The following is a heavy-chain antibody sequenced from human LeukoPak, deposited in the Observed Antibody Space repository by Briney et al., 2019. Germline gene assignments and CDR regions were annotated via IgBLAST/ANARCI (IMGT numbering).Heavy chain of an antibody. D-gene: IGHD2-15*01. CDR2: INSDGSST. V-gene: IGHV3-74*01. CDR1: GFTFSSYW. J-gene: IGHJ4*02. Sequence: GGSLRLSCAASGFTFSSYWMHWVRQAPGKGLVWVSRINSDGSSTSYADSVKGRFTISRDNAKNTLYLQMNSLRAEDTAVYYCAEEVEDIVVVVAATLDYWGQGTLVTVSS. CDR3: AEEVEDIVVVVAATLDY.